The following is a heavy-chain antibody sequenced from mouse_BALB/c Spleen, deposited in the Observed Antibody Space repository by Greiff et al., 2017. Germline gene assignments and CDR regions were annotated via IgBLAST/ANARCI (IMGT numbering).Heavy chain of an antibody. D-gene: IGHD2-12*01. J-gene: IGHJ1*01. V-gene: IGHV1-4*02. CDR1: GYTFTSYT. CDR3: ARPPYSPWYFDV. CDR2: INPSSGYT. Sequence: LQESAAELARPGASVKMSCKASGYTFTSYTMHWVKQRPGQGLEWIGYINPSSGYTEYNQKFKDKTTLTADKSSSTAYMQLSSLTSEDSAVYYCARPPYSPWYFDVWGAGTTVTVSS.